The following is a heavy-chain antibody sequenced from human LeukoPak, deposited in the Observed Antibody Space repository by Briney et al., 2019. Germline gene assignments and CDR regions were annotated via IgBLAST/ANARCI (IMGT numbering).Heavy chain of an antibody. CDR2: IYYSGST. V-gene: IGHV4-39*01. CDR1: GGSISSSSYY. CDR3: ARVVPAAIDYYYGMDV. D-gene: IGHD2-2*01. Sequence: SETLSLTCTVSGGSISSSSYYWGWLRQPPGKGLEWIGSIYYSGSTYYNPSLKSRVTISVDTSKNQFSLKLSSVTAADTAVYYCARVVPAAIDYYYGMDVWGQGTTVTVSS. J-gene: IGHJ6*02.